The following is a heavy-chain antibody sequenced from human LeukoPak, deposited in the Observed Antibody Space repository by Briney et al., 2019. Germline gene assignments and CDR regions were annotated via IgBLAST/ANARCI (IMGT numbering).Heavy chain of an antibody. CDR3: ARVGYYGSGALDY. V-gene: IGHV4-34*01. D-gene: IGHD3-10*01. CDR1: XGSFSGYY. J-gene: IGHJ4*02. Sequence: TLXLTGAVYXGSFSGYYWSGIRRPPGKGRGGMGEINHSGSTNYNPSLKSRVTISVHTSKNQFSLKLSSVTAADTAVYYCARVGYYGSGALDYWGQGTLVTVSS. CDR2: INHSGST.